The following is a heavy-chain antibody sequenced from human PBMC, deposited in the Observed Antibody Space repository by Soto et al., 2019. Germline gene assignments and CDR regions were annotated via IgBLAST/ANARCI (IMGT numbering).Heavy chain of an antibody. CDR2: ISGGGGVST. CDR3: AKDAISMVRGVNKWFDP. Sequence: EVQLLESGGGLVQPGGSLTLSCAASGFTFSSYAMTWVRQAPGKGLEWVSGISGGGGVSTYYADSVKGRFTISSDNSMNTLYLQMNRLRAEDTAVYYCAKDAISMVRGVNKWFDPWGQGPLVTVSS. D-gene: IGHD3-10*01. V-gene: IGHV3-23*01. CDR1: GFTFSSYA. J-gene: IGHJ5*02.